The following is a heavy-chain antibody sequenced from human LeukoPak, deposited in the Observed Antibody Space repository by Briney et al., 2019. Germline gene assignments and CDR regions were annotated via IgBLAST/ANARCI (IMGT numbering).Heavy chain of an antibody. CDR1: GGSISSYY. V-gene: IGHV4-59*01. CDR3: ARSEGYYYYYMDV. J-gene: IGHJ6*03. Sequence: TSETLSLTCTVSGGSISSYYWSWIRQPPGKGLEWIGYIYYSGGTNYNPSLKSRVTISVDTSKNQFSLKLSSVTAADTAVYYCARSEGYYYYYMDVWGKGTTVTVSS. CDR2: IYYSGGT.